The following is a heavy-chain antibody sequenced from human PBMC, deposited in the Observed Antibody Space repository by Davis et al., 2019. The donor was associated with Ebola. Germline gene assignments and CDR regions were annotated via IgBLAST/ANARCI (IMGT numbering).Heavy chain of an antibody. CDR3: ARGSYYYDSSGYHALDY. CDR1: GFTFSSYW. CDR2: INTDGSST. J-gene: IGHJ4*02. Sequence: GESLKISCAASGFTFSSYWMHWVRQAPGKGLVWVSRINTDGSSTSYADSVKGRFTISRDNAKNTLYLQMNSLRAEDTAVYYCARGSYYYDSSGYHALDYWGQGTLVTVSS. V-gene: IGHV3-74*01. D-gene: IGHD3-22*01.